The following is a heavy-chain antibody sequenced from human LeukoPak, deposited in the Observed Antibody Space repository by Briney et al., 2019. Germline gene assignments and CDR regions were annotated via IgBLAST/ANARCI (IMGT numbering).Heavy chain of an antibody. CDR1: GFTFSSYA. CDR2: ISYDGSNK. CDR3: ARDPIVKVVVNQADAFDI. Sequence: PGRSLRLSCAASGFTFSSYAMHWVRQGPGKGLEWVAVISYDGSNKYYADSVKGRFTISRDNYKTTLYLQMTSLRAEDTAVYYCARDPIVKVVVNQADAFDIWGQGTMVTVSS. V-gene: IGHV3-30*04. J-gene: IGHJ3*02. D-gene: IGHD3-22*01.